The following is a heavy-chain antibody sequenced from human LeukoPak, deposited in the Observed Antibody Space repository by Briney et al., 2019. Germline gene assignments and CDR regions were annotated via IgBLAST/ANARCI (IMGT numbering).Heavy chain of an antibody. CDR2: IYYSGST. CDR1: GGSISSYY. V-gene: IGHV4-59*01. CDR3: ARDSNDGWFDP. D-gene: IGHD2-2*01. Sequence: AETLSLTCTVSGGSISSYYWSWIRQPPGKGLEWIGYIYYSGSTNYNPSLKSRVTISVDTSKNQFSLKLSSVTAADTAVYYCARDSNDGWFDPWGQGTLVTVSS. J-gene: IGHJ5*02.